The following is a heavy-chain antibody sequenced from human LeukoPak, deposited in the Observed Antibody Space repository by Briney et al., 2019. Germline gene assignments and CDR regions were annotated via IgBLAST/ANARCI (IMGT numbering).Heavy chain of an antibody. CDR2: IYYSGST. D-gene: IGHD6-13*01. Sequence: ETLSLTCTVSGGSISSYYWSWIRQPPGKGLEWIGYIYYSGSTNYNPSLKSRVTISVDTSKNQFSLKLSSVTAADTAVYYCAGGSWSGYYFDYWGQGTLVTVSS. V-gene: IGHV4-59*01. CDR3: AGGSWSGYYFDY. CDR1: GGSISSYY. J-gene: IGHJ4*02.